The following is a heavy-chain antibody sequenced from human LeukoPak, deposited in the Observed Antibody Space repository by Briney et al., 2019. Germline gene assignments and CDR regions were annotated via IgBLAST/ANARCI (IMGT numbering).Heavy chain of an antibody. J-gene: IGHJ4*02. Sequence: SETLSLTCAIYIESFSGYYWTWIRQPPGKGLEWIGEINHSGTTNYNLSLKSRVTISADTSRNQFSLKLTSVTAADTATYYCARVRGDLSIDYWGQGNLVTVSS. CDR2: INHSGTT. CDR3: ARVRGDLSIDY. D-gene: IGHD2-21*02. V-gene: IGHV4-34*01. CDR1: IESFSGYY.